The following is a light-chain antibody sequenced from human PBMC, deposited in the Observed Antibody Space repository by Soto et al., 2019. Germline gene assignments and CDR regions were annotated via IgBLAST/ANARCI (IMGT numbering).Light chain of an antibody. CDR1: RSNIGTNP. CDR2: SNN. CDR3: AAWDDSLNGWV. Sequence: QSVLTQPPSPSGTPGQRVTISCSGSRSNIGTNPVNWYQQLPGTAPKLLIYSNNQRPSGVPDRFSGSKSGTSASLAISGLQSEDEADYYCAAWDDSLNGWVFGGGTKLTVL. V-gene: IGLV1-44*01. J-gene: IGLJ3*02.